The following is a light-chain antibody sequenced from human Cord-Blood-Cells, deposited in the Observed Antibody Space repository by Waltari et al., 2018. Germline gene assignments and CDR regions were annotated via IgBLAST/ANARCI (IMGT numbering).Light chain of an antibody. CDR2: KAS. J-gene: IGKJ1*01. CDR3: QQYNSYSHVT. Sequence: DIQMTQSPSTLSASVGDRVTITCRASQSISSWLAWYQQKPGKAPKRLIYKASSLESGVPSRFSGSGSGTEFTLTISSLQPDDFATYYCQQYNSYSHVTFGQGTKVEIK. V-gene: IGKV1-5*03. CDR1: QSISSW.